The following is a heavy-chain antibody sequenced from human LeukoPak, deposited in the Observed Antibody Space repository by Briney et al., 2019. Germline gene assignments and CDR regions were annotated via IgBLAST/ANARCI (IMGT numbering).Heavy chain of an antibody. CDR1: GFTFSRYW. J-gene: IGHJ6*03. V-gene: IGHV3-23*01. Sequence: GGSLRLSCAASGFTFSRYWMSWVRQAPGKGLEWVSAISGSGGSTYYADSVKGRFTISRDNSKNTLYLQMNSLRAEDTAVYYCANSPSTVLMVYATHYYYYMDVWGKGTTVTVSS. D-gene: IGHD2-8*01. CDR3: ANSPSTVLMVYATHYYYYMDV. CDR2: ISGSGGST.